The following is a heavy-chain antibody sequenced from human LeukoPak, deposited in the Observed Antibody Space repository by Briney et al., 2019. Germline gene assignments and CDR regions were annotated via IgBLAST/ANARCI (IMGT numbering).Heavy chain of an antibody. D-gene: IGHD1-26*01. CDR3: AIVGADGAFDI. CDR2: IYYSGST. Sequence: PSETLSLTCTVSGGSISSYYWSWIRQPPGKGLEWIGYIYYSGSTNYNPSLKSRVTISVDTSKNQFSLKLSSVTAADTAVYYCAIVGADGAFDIWGQGTMVTVSS. V-gene: IGHV4-59*08. CDR1: GGSISSYY. J-gene: IGHJ3*02.